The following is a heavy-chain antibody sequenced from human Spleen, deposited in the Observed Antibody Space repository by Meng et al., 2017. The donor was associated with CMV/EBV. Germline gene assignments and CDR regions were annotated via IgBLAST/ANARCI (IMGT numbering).Heavy chain of an antibody. J-gene: IGHJ6*02. CDR1: GYSISSGYY. V-gene: IGHV4-38-2*02. CDR2: IYKSGRT. D-gene: IGHD6-13*01. Sequence: SETLSLTCTVSGYSISSGYYWGWIRQPPGKGLEWIGSIYKSGRTFYSPSLKSRVTISVDTSKNQFSLKLRSVTAADTAVYYCARHHSSSSPGYYYYYYGMDVWGQGTTVTVSS. CDR3: ARHHSSSSPGYYYYYYGMDV.